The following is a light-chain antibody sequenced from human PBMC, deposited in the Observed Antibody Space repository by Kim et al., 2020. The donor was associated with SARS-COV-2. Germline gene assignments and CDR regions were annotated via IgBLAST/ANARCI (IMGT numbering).Light chain of an antibody. Sequence: ASTGDRVTITCRASQGISSYLAWYQQKPGQAPKVLIYAASTLQSGVPSRFSGSGSGTDFTLTISCLQSEDFATYYCQQHYSYPRTFGQGTKVDIK. CDR3: QQHYSYPRT. CDR2: AAS. CDR1: QGISSY. J-gene: IGKJ1*01. V-gene: IGKV1-8*01.